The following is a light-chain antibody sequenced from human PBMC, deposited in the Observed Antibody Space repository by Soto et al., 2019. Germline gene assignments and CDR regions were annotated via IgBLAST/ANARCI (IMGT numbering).Light chain of an antibody. Sequence: QSALTQPRSVSGSPGQSVTISCTGTSSDVGGYNYVSWYQQHPGKAPKLMIYDVSKRPSGVPDRFSGSKSGNTASLTISGLQAEDEADYYCCSYAVNDTSAVFGGGTKLTVL. CDR1: SSDVGGYNY. CDR2: DVS. J-gene: IGLJ3*02. V-gene: IGLV2-11*01. CDR3: CSYAVNDTSAV.